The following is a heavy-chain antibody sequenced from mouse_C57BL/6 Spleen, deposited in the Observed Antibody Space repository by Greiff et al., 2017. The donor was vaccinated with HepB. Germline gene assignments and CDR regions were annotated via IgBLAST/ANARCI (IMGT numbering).Heavy chain of an antibody. D-gene: IGHD2-5*01. V-gene: IGHV1-55*01. CDR1: GYTFTSYW. CDR2: IYPGSGST. J-gene: IGHJ4*01. CDR3: AKSNHHAMDY. Sequence: QVHVKQPGAELVKPGASVQMSCKASGYTFTSYWITWVKQRPGQGLEWIGDIYPGSGSTNYNEKFKSKATLTVDTSSSTAYMQLSSLTSEDSAVYYCAKSNHHAMDYWGQGTSVTVSS.